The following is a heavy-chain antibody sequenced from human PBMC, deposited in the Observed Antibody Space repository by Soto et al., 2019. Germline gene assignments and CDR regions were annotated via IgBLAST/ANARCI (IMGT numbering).Heavy chain of an antibody. J-gene: IGHJ6*02. V-gene: IGHV3-48*02. CDR2: ISSSSSTI. CDR1: GFTFSSYS. Sequence: GGSLRLSCAASGFTFSSYSMNWVRLAPGKGLEWVSYISSSSSTIYYADSVKGRFTISRDNAKNSLYLQMNSLRDEDTAVYYCARDYYGSGSYLRDYYYGMDVWGQGTTVTVSS. CDR3: ARDYYGSGSYLRDYYYGMDV. D-gene: IGHD3-10*01.